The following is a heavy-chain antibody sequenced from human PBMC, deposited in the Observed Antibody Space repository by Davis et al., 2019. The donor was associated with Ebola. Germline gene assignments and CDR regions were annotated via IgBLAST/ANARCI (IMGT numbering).Heavy chain of an antibody. D-gene: IGHD6-6*01. V-gene: IGHV3-23*01. J-gene: IGHJ4*02. CDR1: GFTFTNYA. CDR3: ASSEDG. Sequence: GGSLRLSCAASGFTFTNYAMSWVRQAPGKGLEWVSGITGSGGNTFYADSVKGRFTISRDNAKNSLYLQMNSLRAEDTAVYYCASSEDGWGQGTLVTVSS. CDR2: ITGSGGNT.